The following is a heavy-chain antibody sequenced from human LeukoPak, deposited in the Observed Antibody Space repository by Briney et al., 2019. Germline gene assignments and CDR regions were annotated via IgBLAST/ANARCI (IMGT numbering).Heavy chain of an antibody. D-gene: IGHD2-2*02. J-gene: IGHJ4*02. CDR3: ARVVGYCSSTSCYRGAFDY. CDR1: GYTLTELS. V-gene: IGHV1-2*02. CDR2: INPNSGGT. Sequence: ASVKVSCKVSGYTLTELSMHWVRQAPGKGLEWMGWINPNSGGTNYAQKFQGRVTMTRDTSISTAYMGLSRLRSDDTAVYYCARVVGYCSSTSCYRGAFDYWGQGTLVTVSS.